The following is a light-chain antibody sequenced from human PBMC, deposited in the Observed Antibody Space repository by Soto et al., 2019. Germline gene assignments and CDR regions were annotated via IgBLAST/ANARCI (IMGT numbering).Light chain of an antibody. CDR2: AAS. J-gene: IGKJ4*01. CDR3: QNSSNWPPALT. V-gene: IGKV3-11*01. Sequence: EIVLTQSPATLPLSPGEGATLSCRASQSVASYLAWYQQKPGQAPRPLIHAASTRATGIPARFSGSGSGTAFTLTNSSLEPEDFAVYFCQNSSNWPPALTFGGGTKVEIK. CDR1: QSVASY.